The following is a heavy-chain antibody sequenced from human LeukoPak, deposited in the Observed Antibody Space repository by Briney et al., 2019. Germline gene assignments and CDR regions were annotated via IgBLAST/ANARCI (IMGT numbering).Heavy chain of an antibody. CDR3: ASIIAAAVAFDI. V-gene: IGHV4-4*09. CDR1: GGSISSYY. CDR2: IYTSGST. J-gene: IGHJ3*02. D-gene: IGHD6-13*01. Sequence: PSETLSLTCTVSGGSISSYYWSWIRQPPGKGLEWIGYIYTSGSTNYNPSLKSRVTISVDTSKNQFSLKLSSVTAADTAVYYCASIIAAAVAFDIWGQGTMVTVSS.